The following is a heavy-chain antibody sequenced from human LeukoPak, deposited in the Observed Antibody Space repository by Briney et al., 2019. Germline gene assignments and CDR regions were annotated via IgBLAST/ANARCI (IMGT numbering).Heavy chain of an antibody. CDR2: ITSGSSYI. V-gene: IGHV3-21*01. CDR1: GFTFSSYN. CDR3: ARGADYYDSSGPEPQLYYFDY. Sequence: GGSLRLSCAASGFTFSSYNMNWVRQAPGKGLEWVSSITSGSSYIYYADSVKGRFTISRDNSKNTLYLQMNSLRAEDTAVYYCARGADYYDSSGPEPQLYYFDYWGQGTLVTVSS. J-gene: IGHJ4*02. D-gene: IGHD3-22*01.